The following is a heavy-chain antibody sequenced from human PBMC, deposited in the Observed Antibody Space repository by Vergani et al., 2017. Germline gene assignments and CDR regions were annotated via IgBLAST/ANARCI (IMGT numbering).Heavy chain of an antibody. Sequence: EVQLLESGGGLVQPGGSLRLSCAASGFPFSSYAMSWVRQAPGKGLEWVSAISGSGGSTYYADSVKGRFTISRDNSKNTRYLQMNSLRAEDPAVYDCANYPRCWSGYYLEWNDAFDIWGQGTMVTVSS. CDR3: ANYPRCWSGYYLEWNDAFDI. CDR1: GFPFSSYA. V-gene: IGHV3-23*01. CDR2: ISGSGGST. J-gene: IGHJ3*02. D-gene: IGHD3-3*01.